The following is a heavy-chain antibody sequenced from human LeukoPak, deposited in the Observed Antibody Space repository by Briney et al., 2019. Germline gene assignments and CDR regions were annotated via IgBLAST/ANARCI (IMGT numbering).Heavy chain of an antibody. Sequence: SQTLSLTCAISGDSVSSNSAAWNWIRQSPSRGLEWLGRTYYRSKWHNDYAVSVKSRITINPDTSKNQFSLQLNSVTPEDTAVYYCARAGPYYYDSSGYLIYYFDYWGQGTLVTVSS. J-gene: IGHJ4*02. V-gene: IGHV6-1*01. CDR2: TYYRSKWHN. D-gene: IGHD3-22*01. CDR1: GDSVSSNSAA. CDR3: ARAGPYYYDSSGYLIYYFDY.